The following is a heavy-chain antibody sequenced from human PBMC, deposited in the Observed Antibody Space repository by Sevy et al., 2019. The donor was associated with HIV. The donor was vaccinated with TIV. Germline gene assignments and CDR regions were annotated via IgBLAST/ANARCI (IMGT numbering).Heavy chain of an antibody. CDR1: GYTFTSYD. Sequence: ASVKVSCKASGYTFTSYDINWVRQATGQGLEWMGWMNPNSGNTGYAQKFQGRVTMTRNTSISTAYMELSSSRSEDTAVYYCARGHRIAAAGTYYYYCYGMDVWGQGTTVTVS. J-gene: IGHJ6*02. CDR3: ARGHRIAAAGTYYYYCYGMDV. V-gene: IGHV1-8*01. CDR2: MNPNSGNT. D-gene: IGHD6-13*01.